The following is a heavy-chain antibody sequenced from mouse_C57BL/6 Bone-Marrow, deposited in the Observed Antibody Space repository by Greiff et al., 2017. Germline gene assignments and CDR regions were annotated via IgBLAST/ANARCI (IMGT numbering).Heavy chain of an antibody. J-gene: IGHJ3*01. Sequence: QVQLKESGAELARPGASVTLSCKASGYTFTSYGISWVKQRPGQGLEWIGEIYPRSGNTYYNEKFKGKATLTADKSSSTAYMELSSLTSEDSAVYFGARAGANWDVRFAYWGQGTLVTVSA. CDR3: ARAGANWDVRFAY. V-gene: IGHV1-81*01. D-gene: IGHD4-1*01. CDR2: IYPRSGNT. CDR1: GYTFTSYG.